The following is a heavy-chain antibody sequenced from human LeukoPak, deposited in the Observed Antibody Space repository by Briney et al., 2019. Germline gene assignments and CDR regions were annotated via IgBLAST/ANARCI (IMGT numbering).Heavy chain of an antibody. V-gene: IGHV3-30*18. CDR2: ISYDGSNK. D-gene: IGHD6-13*01. CDR1: GFTFSSYG. Sequence: GGSLRLSCAASGFTFSSYGMHWVRQAPGKGLEWVAVISYDGSNKYYADSVKGRFTISRDNPKNTLYLQMNSLRAEDTAVYYCAKSYIAAAGTEAEYFQHWGQGTLVTVSS. J-gene: IGHJ1*01. CDR3: AKSYIAAAGTEAEYFQH.